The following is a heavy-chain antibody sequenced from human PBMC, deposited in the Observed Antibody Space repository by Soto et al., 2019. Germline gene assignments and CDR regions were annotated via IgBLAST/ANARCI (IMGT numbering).Heavy chain of an antibody. D-gene: IGHD6-13*01. CDR1: GDSVSGNSAA. V-gene: IGHV6-1*01. Sequence: PSQTLSLTCAISGDSVSGNSAAWNWIRQSPSRGLEWLGRTYYRSKWYNDYAVSVKSRITINPDTSKNQFSLQLNSVTPEDTAVYYCAREGGGSTCYLSGDRYYFYGMDVWGQGTTVTVYS. CDR3: AREGGGSTCYLSGDRYYFYGMDV. CDR2: TYYRSKWYN. J-gene: IGHJ6*02.